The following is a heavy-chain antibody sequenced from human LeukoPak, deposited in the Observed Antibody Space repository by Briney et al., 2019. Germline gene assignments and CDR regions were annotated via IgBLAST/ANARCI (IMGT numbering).Heavy chain of an antibody. CDR3: ARSRGIATNWFDP. D-gene: IGHD6-13*01. Sequence: GGSLRLSCAASGFTFSSYSMNWVRQAPGKGLEWVSYISSSSTIYYADSVKGRFTISRDNAKNSLYLQMNSLRDEDTAVYYCARSRGIATNWFDPWGQGTLVTVSS. J-gene: IGHJ5*02. CDR1: GFTFSSYS. CDR2: ISSSSTI. V-gene: IGHV3-48*02.